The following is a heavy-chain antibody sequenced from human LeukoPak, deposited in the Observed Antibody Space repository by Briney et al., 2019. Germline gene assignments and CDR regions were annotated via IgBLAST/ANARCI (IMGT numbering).Heavy chain of an antibody. CDR3: AKGGAVAGWYDY. J-gene: IGHJ4*02. D-gene: IGHD6-19*01. Sequence: GGSLTLSCAASGFSFSNYCMSWVRQAPGTGLEWVANIKQDGSEKYYVDSVKGRFIFTRDNSKNSLYMQMNSLRAEDTAVYYCAKGGAVAGWYDYWGQGTLVTVSS. CDR2: IKQDGSEK. CDR1: GFSFSNYC. V-gene: IGHV3-7*01.